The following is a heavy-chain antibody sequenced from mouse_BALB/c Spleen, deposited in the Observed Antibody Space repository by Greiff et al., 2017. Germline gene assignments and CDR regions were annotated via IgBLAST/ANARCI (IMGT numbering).Heavy chain of an antibody. J-gene: IGHJ4*01. V-gene: IGHV14-3*02. CDR3: AAIYYGNYYAMDY. CDR1: GFNIKDTY. CDR2: IDPANGNT. Sequence: EVQLKESGAELVKPGASVKLSCTASGFNIKDTYMHWVKQRPEQGLEWIGRIDPANGNTKYDPKFQGKATITADTSSNTAYLQLSSLTSEDTAVYYCAAIYYGNYYAMDYWGQGTSVTVSS. D-gene: IGHD2-1*01.